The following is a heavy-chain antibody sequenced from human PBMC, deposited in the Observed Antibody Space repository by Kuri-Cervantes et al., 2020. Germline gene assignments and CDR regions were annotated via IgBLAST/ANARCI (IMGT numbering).Heavy chain of an antibody. CDR2: ISSSSSYI. J-gene: IGHJ4*02. Sequence: GGSLRLSCAASGFTFSSYSMNWVRQAPGKGLELVSSISSSSSYIYYADSVKGRFTISRDNAKNSLYLQMNSLRAEDTAVYYCAKDQHYDSSMSIDYWGQGTLVTVSS. CDR1: GFTFSSYS. CDR3: AKDQHYDSSMSIDY. V-gene: IGHV3-21*01. D-gene: IGHD3-22*01.